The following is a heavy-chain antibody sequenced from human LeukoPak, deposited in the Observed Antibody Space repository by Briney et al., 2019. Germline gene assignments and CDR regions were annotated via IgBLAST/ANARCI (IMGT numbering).Heavy chain of an antibody. CDR1: GGSISSSNW. CDR3: ARELRYSSSDGAIDY. J-gene: IGHJ4*02. CDR2: IYHSGST. Sequence: PSGTLSLTCAVSGGSISSSNWWSWVRQPPGKGLEWIGEIYHSGSTNYNPSLKSRVTISVDKSKNQFSLKLSSVTAADTAVYYCARELRYSSSDGAIDYWGQGTLVTVSS. V-gene: IGHV4-4*02. D-gene: IGHD6-6*01.